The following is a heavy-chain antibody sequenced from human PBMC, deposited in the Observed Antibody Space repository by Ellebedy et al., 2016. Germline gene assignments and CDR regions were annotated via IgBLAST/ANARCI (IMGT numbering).Heavy chain of an antibody. V-gene: IGHV4-39*02. Sequence: SETLSLTXSVSGGSLSGSTSYWSWIRQPPGKGLEWIGSMYYSGTNYYNPSLKSRVTISVDTSKNHFSLKLTSVTAADTAVYYCARRLGARPPSDWGQGTLVTVSS. CDR2: MYYSGTN. CDR3: ARRLGARPPSD. J-gene: IGHJ4*02. D-gene: IGHD1-26*01. CDR1: GGSLSGSTSY.